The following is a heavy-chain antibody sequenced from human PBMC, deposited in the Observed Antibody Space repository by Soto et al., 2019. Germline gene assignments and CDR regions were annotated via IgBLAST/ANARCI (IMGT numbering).Heavy chain of an antibody. V-gene: IGHV3-15*01. CDR3: TTDSYMTNIIVRFDY. Sequence: GGSLRLSCAASGFTFSSYAVSWVRQAPGKGLEWVGRVKSKTDGGTTDFAAPVKGRFAISRDDSKNMVYLEMNSLKTEDTAIYYCTTDSYMTNIIVRFDYWGHGTLVTVSS. D-gene: IGHD4-17*01. CDR2: VKSKTDGGTT. J-gene: IGHJ4*01. CDR1: GFTFSSYA.